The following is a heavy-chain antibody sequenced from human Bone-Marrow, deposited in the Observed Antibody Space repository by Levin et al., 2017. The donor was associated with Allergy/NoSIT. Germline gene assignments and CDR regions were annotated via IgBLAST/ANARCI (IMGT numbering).Heavy chain of an antibody. V-gene: IGHV1-2*02. CDR1: GDTFTGYY. D-gene: IGHD3-10*02. CDR2: IIPDSGDT. CDR3: ARATSMLGNYFDY. Sequence: AGGSLRLSCKASGDTFTGYYMHWLRQAPGQGLQWMGWIIPDSGDTNYAQKFQGRVTMTRDTSISTAYMELTSLRSDDTAVYFCARATSMLGNYFDYWGQGTLVTVSS. J-gene: IGHJ4*02.